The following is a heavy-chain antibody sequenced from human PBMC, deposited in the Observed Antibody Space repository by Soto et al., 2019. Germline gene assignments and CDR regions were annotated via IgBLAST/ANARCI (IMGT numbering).Heavy chain of an antibody. CDR3: ARDNWTYSSSSTFDI. CDR1: GFTFSSYS. J-gene: IGHJ3*02. Sequence: PGGSLRLSCAASGFTFSSYSMNWVRQAPGKGLEWVSSISSSSSYIYYADSVKGRLTISRDNAKNSLYLQMNSLRADDTALYYCARDNWTYSSSSTFDIGRQGTMLAASS. D-gene: IGHD6-13*01. V-gene: IGHV3-21*01. CDR2: ISSSSSYI.